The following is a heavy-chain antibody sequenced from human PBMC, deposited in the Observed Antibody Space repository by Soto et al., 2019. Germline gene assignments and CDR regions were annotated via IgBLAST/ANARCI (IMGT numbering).Heavy chain of an antibody. CDR2: IKRDGSEK. Sequence: EVQLVESGGGLVQPGGSLRLSCAASGFTFGSNWMSGVRQAPGKGLAWVANIKRDGSEKYYVDSMKGQFTISTDNAKNTLYLQMNSLRADDTAVYYCASLEWESSGYADYWGQGTQVTVSS. D-gene: IGHD5-12*01. CDR3: ASLEWESSGYADY. V-gene: IGHV3-7*03. CDR1: GFTFGSNW. J-gene: IGHJ4*02.